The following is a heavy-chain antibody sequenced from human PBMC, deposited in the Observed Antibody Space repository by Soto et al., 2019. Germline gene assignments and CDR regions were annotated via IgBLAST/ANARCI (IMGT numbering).Heavy chain of an antibody. CDR3: ARDGGDCPMGLCAFDI. CDR1: GFTFSSYG. J-gene: IGHJ3*02. D-gene: IGHD2-21*01. Sequence: GGSLRLSCAASGFTFSSYGMHWVRQAPGKGLEWVAVIWYDGSNKYYADSVKGRFTISRDNSKNTLYLQMNSLRAEDTALYYCARDGGDCPMGLCAFDIWGQGTMVTVSS. V-gene: IGHV3-33*01. CDR2: IWYDGSNK.